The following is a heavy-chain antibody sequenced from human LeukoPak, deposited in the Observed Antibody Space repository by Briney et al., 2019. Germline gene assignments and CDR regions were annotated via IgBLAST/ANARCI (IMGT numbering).Heavy chain of an antibody. CDR2: IYTSGST. CDR1: GGSISSGSYY. CDR3: ATTYYYDSSGYYYDNDY. J-gene: IGHJ4*02. V-gene: IGHV4-61*02. Sequence: SQTLSLTCAVSGGSISSGSYYWSWIRQPAGEGLAWIWRIYTSGSTNYNPSLKSRVTISVDTSKNQCSLKLSSVTAADTAVYYCATTYYYDSSGYYYDNDYWGQGTLVTVSS. D-gene: IGHD3-22*01.